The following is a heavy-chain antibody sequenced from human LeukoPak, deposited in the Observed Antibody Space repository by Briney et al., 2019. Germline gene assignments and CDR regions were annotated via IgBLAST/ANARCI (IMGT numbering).Heavy chain of an antibody. Sequence: SVKVSCKASGGTFSSYAISWVRQAPGQGLEWMGGIIPIFGTANYAQKFQGRVTITADESTSTAYMELSSLRSEDTAVYYCARDQTGTKPYYYYMDVWGKGTTVTVSS. D-gene: IGHD1-1*01. V-gene: IGHV1-69*13. CDR1: GGTFSSYA. CDR2: IIPIFGTA. CDR3: ARDQTGTKPYYYYMDV. J-gene: IGHJ6*03.